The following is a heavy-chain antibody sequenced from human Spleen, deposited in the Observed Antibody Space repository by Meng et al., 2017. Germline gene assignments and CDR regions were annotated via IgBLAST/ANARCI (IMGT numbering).Heavy chain of an antibody. V-gene: IGHV1-46*01. CDR2: INPSGGST. CDR1: GYTFTSYY. CDR3: ARDPTVMYDFDI. D-gene: IGHD4-17*01. J-gene: IGHJ3*02. Sequence: ASVKVSCKASGYTFTSYYMHWVRQAPGQGLEWMGIINPSGGSTSYAQKFQGRVTMTRETSTSTVYMELSRLRSEDTAVDYCARDPTVMYDFDIWGQGTMVTVSS.